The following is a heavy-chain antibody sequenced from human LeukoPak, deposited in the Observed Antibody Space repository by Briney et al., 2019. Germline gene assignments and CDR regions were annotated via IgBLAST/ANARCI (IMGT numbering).Heavy chain of an antibody. V-gene: IGHV3-21*01. Sequence: GGSLRLSCAASGFTFSSYSMNWVRQAPGKGLEWVSSISSSSSYIYYADSVKGRFTISRDNAKNSLYLQMNSLRAEDTAVYYCARDNDLLRYFDWPLDYWGQGTLVTVSS. CDR3: ARDNDLLRYFDWPLDY. CDR1: GFTFSSYS. J-gene: IGHJ4*02. D-gene: IGHD3-9*01. CDR2: ISSSSSYI.